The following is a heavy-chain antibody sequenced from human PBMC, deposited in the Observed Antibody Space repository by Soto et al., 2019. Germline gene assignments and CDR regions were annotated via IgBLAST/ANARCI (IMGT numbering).Heavy chain of an antibody. D-gene: IGHD3-16*01. Sequence: GGSLRLSCAASGFTFSSYGMHWVRQAPGKGLEWVAVISYDGSNKYYADSVKGRFTISRDNSKNTLYLQMNSLRAEDTAVYYCAKPFMRHSTFDPDSYFDYWGQGTLVTVSS. CDR3: AKPFMRHSTFDPDSYFDY. CDR1: GFTFSSYG. CDR2: ISYDGSNK. V-gene: IGHV3-30*18. J-gene: IGHJ4*02.